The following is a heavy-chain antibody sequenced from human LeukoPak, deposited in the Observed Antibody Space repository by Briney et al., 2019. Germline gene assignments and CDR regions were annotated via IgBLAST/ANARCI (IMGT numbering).Heavy chain of an antibody. CDR1: GGPIYSSSYY. J-gene: IGHJ4*02. Sequence: SETLSLICTVSGGPIYSSSYYWGWIRQPPGKGLEWIGSIYYSGSAYYNPSLKSTVTISVDTSNNQFSLMLRSVTAANTSVYYCARVSVWGSFGYWGQGTLVTVSS. CDR2: IYYSGSA. CDR3: ARVSVWGSFGY. D-gene: IGHD3-16*01. V-gene: IGHV4-39*01.